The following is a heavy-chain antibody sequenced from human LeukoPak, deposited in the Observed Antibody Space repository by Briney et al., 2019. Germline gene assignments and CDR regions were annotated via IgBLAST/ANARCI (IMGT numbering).Heavy chain of an antibody. D-gene: IGHD3-16*02. Sequence: SETLSLTCTVAGGSISSYYWSWIRQPPGKGLEWNGYTYYSGSTNYNPSLKSRVTISVDTSKNQFSLKLSSVTAADTAVYYCARVLVRDYVWRSYRYGPTFDYWGQGTLVTVSS. V-gene: IGHV4-59*08. CDR2: TYYSGST. CDR3: ARVLVRDYVWRSYRYGPTFDY. CDR1: GGSISSYY. J-gene: IGHJ4*02.